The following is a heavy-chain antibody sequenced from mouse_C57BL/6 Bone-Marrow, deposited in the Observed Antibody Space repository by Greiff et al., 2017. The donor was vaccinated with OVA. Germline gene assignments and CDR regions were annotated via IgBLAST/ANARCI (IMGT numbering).Heavy chain of an antibody. CDR2: IGPSDSYT. D-gene: IGHD2-9*01. CDR3: ARDLLWFPYWYFDV. V-gene: IGHV1-50*01. J-gene: IGHJ1*03. Sequence: QVQLKQPGAELVKPGASVKLSCKASGYTFTSYWMQWVKQRPGQGLEWIGEIGPSDSYTNYNQKFKGKATLTVDTSSSTAYMQLSSLTSEDCAVYYCARDLLWFPYWYFDVWGTGTTVTVSS. CDR1: GYTFTSYW.